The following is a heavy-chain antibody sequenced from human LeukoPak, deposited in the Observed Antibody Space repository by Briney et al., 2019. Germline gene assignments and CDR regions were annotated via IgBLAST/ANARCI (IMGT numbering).Heavy chain of an antibody. Sequence: GGSLRLSCAASGFIFSSYGMHWVRQAPGKGLEWVAIIWYDGSNKYYADSVKGRFTLSRDTSKNTLYLQMNSLRAEDTAVYYCARAGYHYYYGMDVWGQGTTVTVSS. CDR3: ARAGYHYYYGMDV. V-gene: IGHV3-33*01. CDR1: GFIFSSYG. J-gene: IGHJ6*02. CDR2: IWYDGSNK. D-gene: IGHD2-15*01.